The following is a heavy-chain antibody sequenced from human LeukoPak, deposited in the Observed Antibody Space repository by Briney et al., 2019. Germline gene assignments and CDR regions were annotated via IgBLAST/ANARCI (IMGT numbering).Heavy chain of an antibody. Sequence: GGSLRLSCTPSGLTFSTSGFNWVHQAPGKGLEWVASIGPTGSDRYHADSIKGRFTISRDNANNFLYLQMNSLRAEDTAVYYCATETNGRHYDYWGQGTLLTVSS. CDR2: IGPTGSDR. V-gene: IGHV3-21*06. D-gene: IGHD1-14*01. J-gene: IGHJ4*02. CDR3: ATETNGRHYDY. CDR1: GLTFSTSG.